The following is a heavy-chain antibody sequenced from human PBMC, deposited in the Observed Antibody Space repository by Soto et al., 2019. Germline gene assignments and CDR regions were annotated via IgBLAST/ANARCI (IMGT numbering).Heavy chain of an antibody. CDR1: GYTFTSYA. V-gene: IGHV1-3*01. Sequence: ASVKVSCKASGYTFTSYAMHWVRQAPGQRLEWMGWINAGNGNTKYSQKFQGRVTITRDTSASTAYMELSSLRSEDTAVYYCAKSGQHSPPEGLVPAARDYYYYGMDVWGQGTTVTVSS. CDR2: INAGNGNT. J-gene: IGHJ6*02. D-gene: IGHD2-2*01. CDR3: AKSGQHSPPEGLVPAARDYYYYGMDV.